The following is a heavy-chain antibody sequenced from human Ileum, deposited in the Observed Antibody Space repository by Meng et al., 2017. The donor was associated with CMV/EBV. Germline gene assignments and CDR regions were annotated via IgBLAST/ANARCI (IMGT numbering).Heavy chain of an antibody. Sequence: ASVKVSCKASGYTFTGYYMHWVRQAPGQGLEWMGWINPNSGGTNYAQKFQGRVTMTRDTSISTAYMELSRLRSDDTAVYYCARESDYSNGGWFDPWGQGTLVTGYS. CDR1: GYTFTGYY. CDR3: ARESDYSNGGWFDP. J-gene: IGHJ5*02. V-gene: IGHV1-2*02. CDR2: INPNSGGT. D-gene: IGHD4-11*01.